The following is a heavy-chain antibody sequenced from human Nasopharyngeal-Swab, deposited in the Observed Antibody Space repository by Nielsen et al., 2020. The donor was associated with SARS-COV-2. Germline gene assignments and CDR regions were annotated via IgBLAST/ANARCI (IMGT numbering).Heavy chain of an antibody. J-gene: IGHJ4*02. CDR3: AGRPDYGDYTGGFDY. V-gene: IGHV4-34*01. CDR2: INHSGST. D-gene: IGHD4-17*01. Sequence: WIRQPPGKGLGWIGEINHSGSTNYNPSLKSRVTISVDTSKNQFSLKLSSVTAADTAVYYCAGRPDYGDYTGGFDYWGQGTPVTVSS.